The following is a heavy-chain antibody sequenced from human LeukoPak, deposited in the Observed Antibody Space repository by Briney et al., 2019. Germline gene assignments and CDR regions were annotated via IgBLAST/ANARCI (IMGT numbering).Heavy chain of an antibody. Sequence: SETLSLTRTVSGGSISSHYWSWIRQPPGKGLEWIGYIYYSGSTNYNPSLKSRVTISVDRSKNQFSLKLSSVTAADTAVYYCAREYSSSSIDYWGQGTLVTVSS. CDR3: AREYSSSSIDY. CDR1: GGSISSHY. D-gene: IGHD6-6*01. V-gene: IGHV4-59*11. CDR2: IYYSGST. J-gene: IGHJ4*02.